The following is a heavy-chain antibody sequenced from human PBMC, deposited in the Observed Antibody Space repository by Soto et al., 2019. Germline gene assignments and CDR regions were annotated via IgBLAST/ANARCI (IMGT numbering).Heavy chain of an antibody. V-gene: IGHV3-33*01. CDR3: ARDGLEIATIHGGYYFDY. D-gene: IGHD2-21*01. J-gene: IGHJ4*02. CDR1: GFTFSSYG. Sequence: GGSLRLSCAASGFTFSSYGMHWVRKAPGKGLEWVAVIWYDGSNKYYADSVKGRFTISRDNSKNTLYLQMNSPRAEDTAVDYCARDGLEIATIHGGYYFDYWGQGTLVTVSS. CDR2: IWYDGSNK.